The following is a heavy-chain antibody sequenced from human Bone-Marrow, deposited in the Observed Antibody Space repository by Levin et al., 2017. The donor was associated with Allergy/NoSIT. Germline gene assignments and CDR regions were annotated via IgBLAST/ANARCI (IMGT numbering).Heavy chain of an antibody. CDR2: INHSGST. Sequence: SETLSLTCAVYGGSFSGYYWSWIRQPPGKGLEWIGEINHSGSTNYNPSLKSRVTISVDTSKNQFSLKLSSVTAADTAVYYCARGSTGDKGIVVVPDYYGMDVWGQGTTVTVSS. V-gene: IGHV4-34*01. CDR3: ARGSTGDKGIVVVPDYYGMDV. CDR1: GGSFSGYY. J-gene: IGHJ6*02. D-gene: IGHD2-2*01.